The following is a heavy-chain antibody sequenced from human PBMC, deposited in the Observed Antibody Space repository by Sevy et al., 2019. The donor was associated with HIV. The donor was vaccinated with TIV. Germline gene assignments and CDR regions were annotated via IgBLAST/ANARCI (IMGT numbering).Heavy chain of an antibody. V-gene: IGHV3-66*01. CDR3: AKEERDGYNSDY. D-gene: IGHD5-12*01. J-gene: IGHJ4*02. Sequence: GGSLRLSCAASGFTVSRNYMSWVRQAPGKGLEWVSVIYSDGKTFYADSVQDRFTISRDNSKNTLYLQMNSLRAEDTAVYYCAKEERDGYNSDYWGQGTLVTVSS. CDR1: GFTVSRNY. CDR2: IYSDGKT.